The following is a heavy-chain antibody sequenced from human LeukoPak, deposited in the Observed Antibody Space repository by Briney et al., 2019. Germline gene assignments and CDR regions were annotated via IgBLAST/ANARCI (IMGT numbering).Heavy chain of an antibody. CDR3: ARADVDIVATLTDYYYYGMDV. CDR2: IIPIFGTA. Sequence: SVTVSCKASGGTFSSYAISWVRQAPGQGLEWMGGIIPIFGTANYAQKFQGRVTITADESTSTAYMELSSLRSEDTAVYYCARADVDIVATLTDYYYYGMDVWGQGTTVTVSS. J-gene: IGHJ6*02. CDR1: GGTFSSYA. V-gene: IGHV1-69*13. D-gene: IGHD5-12*01.